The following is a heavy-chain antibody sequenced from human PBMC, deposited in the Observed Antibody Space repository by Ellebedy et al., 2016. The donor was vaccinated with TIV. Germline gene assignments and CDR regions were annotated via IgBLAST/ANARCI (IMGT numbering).Heavy chain of an antibody. CDR3: ARDSTNHYFDY. CDR1: AFSFSTYA. J-gene: IGHJ4*02. V-gene: IGHV3-30*01. CDR2: ISSDGSNQ. Sequence: GESLKISCAASAFSFSTYAMLWVRQAPGKGLEWVALISSDGSNQFYADSVKGRFTISRDNSKNTLHLQINSLRAEDTAVYYCARDSTNHYFDYWGQGTLVTVSS.